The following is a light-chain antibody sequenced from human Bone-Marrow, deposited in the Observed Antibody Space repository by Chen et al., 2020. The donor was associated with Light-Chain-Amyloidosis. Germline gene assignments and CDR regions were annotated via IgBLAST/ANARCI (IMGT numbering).Light chain of an antibody. CDR3: FQPQETPYT. CDR1: QSLLHSNGYNY. CDR2: LGS. Sequence: DIVMTQSPLSLCVTPGEPASISCTSTQSLLHSNGYNYLAWYLQKPGQSPQLLIHLGSNRAPGVPDRFSGSGSGTDCTLRISRVEAEDVGVYYCFQPQETPYTFGQGTKLEI. V-gene: IGKV2-28*01. J-gene: IGKJ2*01.